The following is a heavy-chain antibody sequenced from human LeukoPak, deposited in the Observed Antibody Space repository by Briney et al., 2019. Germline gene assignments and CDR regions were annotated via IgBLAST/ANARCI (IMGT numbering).Heavy chain of an antibody. J-gene: IGHJ6*02. CDR3: ARDRGYGMDV. CDR1: GGSISSYY. CDR2: IYYSGST. Sequence: SETLSLTCTVSGGSISSYYWSWIRQPPGKGLEWIGYIYYSGSTDYNPSLKSRVTISVDTSKNQFSLKLSSVTAADTAVYYCARDRGYGMDVWGQGTTVTVSS. V-gene: IGHV4-59*01.